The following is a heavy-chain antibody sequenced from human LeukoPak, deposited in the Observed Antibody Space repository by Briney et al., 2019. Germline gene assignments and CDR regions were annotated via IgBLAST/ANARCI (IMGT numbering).Heavy chain of an antibody. D-gene: IGHD6-19*01. CDR2: MNPYTTNT. J-gene: IGHJ4*02. CDR1: GYTFSNYD. Sequence: ASVTVSCTASGYTFSNYDINWVRQATGQGLEWMGWMNPYTTNTGYAQKFQGRVAMTRDTSISTAYMELSGLKFEDTAVYYCARTKIAVTDTEPYQFDYWGQGTLVTVSS. V-gene: IGHV1-8*01. CDR3: ARTKIAVTDTEPYQFDY.